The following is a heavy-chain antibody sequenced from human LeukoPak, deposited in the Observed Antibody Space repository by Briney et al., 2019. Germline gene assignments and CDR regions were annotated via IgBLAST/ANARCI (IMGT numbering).Heavy chain of an antibody. V-gene: IGHV4-34*01. D-gene: IGHD6-13*01. CDR2: INHSGST. CDR3: ARAGIYSSSNWFDP. J-gene: IGHJ5*02. Sequence: SETLSLTCAVYGGSFSGYYWSWIRQPPGKGLEWIGEINHSGSTNHNPSLKSRVTISVDTSENQFSLKLSSVTAADTVVYYCARAGIYSSSNWFDPWGQGTLVTVSS. CDR1: GGSFSGYY.